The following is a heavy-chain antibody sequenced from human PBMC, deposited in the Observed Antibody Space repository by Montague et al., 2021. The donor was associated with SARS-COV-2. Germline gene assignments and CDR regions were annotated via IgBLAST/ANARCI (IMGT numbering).Heavy chain of an antibody. CDR1: GASVTDYY. V-gene: IGHV4-59*08. J-gene: IGHJ6*02. D-gene: IGHD2-2*01. CDR3: ARRGVVPAGMEYYYYGMDV. Sequence: SETLSLTCTVSGASVTDYYWRWIRQPPGKGLEWIAYKFYSGSTNYNPSLKSRVTISVDTSKNQFSLKLSSVTAADTAVYYCARRGVVPAGMEYYYYGMDVWGQGTTVTVSS. CDR2: KFYSGST.